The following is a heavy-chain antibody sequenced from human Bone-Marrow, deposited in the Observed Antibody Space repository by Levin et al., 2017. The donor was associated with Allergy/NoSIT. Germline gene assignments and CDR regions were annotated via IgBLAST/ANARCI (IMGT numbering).Heavy chain of an antibody. CDR2: INHVGRT. D-gene: IGHD3-10*01. V-gene: IGHV4-4*02. CDR3: ARTAPDELGFGELLGLAF. CDR1: GDSVSSRNS. Sequence: SETLSLTCAVSGDSVSSRNSWNWVRQPPGKGLEWIGEINHVGRTNYAPSLGRRVTISVDKSRNQLSLQLTSVTAADTAVYFCARTAPDELGFGELLGLAFWSQGAPVTVSS. J-gene: IGHJ4*02.